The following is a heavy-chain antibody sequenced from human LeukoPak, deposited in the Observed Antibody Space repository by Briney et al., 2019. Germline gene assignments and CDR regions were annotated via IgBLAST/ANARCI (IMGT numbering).Heavy chain of an antibody. V-gene: IGHV3-23*01. CDR1: GFPFSSYA. D-gene: IGHD3-16*01. Sequence: GSLRLSFAASGFPFSSYAMSWVRQAPGKGLEWVSAISGSGGSTYYADSVKGRFTISRDNSKNTLYLQMNSLRAEDTAVYYCAKDPAAFGGAGYFDYWGQGTLVTVSS. J-gene: IGHJ4*02. CDR2: ISGSGGST. CDR3: AKDPAAFGGAGYFDY.